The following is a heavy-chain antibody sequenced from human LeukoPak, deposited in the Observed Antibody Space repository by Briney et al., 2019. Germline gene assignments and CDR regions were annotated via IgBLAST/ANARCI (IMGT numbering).Heavy chain of an antibody. Sequence: GGSLRLSCAASGFTFSSYWMSWLRQAPGKGLEWVANIKQDGSEKYYVDSVKGRFTISRDNAKNSLYLQMNSLRAEDTAVYYCARDSSGWYATEFDPWGQGTLVTVSS. V-gene: IGHV3-7*01. D-gene: IGHD6-19*01. J-gene: IGHJ5*02. CDR3: ARDSSGWYATEFDP. CDR2: IKQDGSEK. CDR1: GFTFSSYW.